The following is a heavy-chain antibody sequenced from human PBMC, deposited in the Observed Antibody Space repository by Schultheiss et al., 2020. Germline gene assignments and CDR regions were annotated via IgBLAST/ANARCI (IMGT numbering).Heavy chain of an antibody. CDR1: GFTFTSSA. Sequence: SVKVSCKASGFTFTSSAVQWVRQARGQRLEWIGWIVVGSGNTNYAQKFQERVTITRDMSTSTAYMELSSLRSEDTAVYYCAADLNDYGDVDDAFDIWGQGTMVTVSS. V-gene: IGHV1-58*01. D-gene: IGHD4-17*01. J-gene: IGHJ3*02. CDR2: IVVGSGNT. CDR3: AADLNDYGDVDDAFDI.